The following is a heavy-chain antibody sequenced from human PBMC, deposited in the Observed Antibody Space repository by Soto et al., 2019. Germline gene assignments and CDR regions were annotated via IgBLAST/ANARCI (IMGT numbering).Heavy chain of an antibody. CDR3: ARVWGGIGVVVAADGLDV. J-gene: IGHJ6*02. CDR2: ISAYNGNT. V-gene: IGHV1-18*04. CDR1: GYTFTSYG. Sequence: QVQLVQSGAEVKKPGASVKVSCKASGYTFTSYGISWVRQAPGQGLEWMGWISAYNGNTNYAQKRQGRVTMTTDTSTCTAYMELRSLISDDTAVYYCARVWGGIGVVVAADGLDVWGQGTTVTVSS. D-gene: IGHD2-15*01.